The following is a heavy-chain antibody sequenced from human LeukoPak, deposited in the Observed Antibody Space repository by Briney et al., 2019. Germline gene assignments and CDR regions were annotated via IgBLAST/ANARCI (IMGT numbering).Heavy chain of an antibody. V-gene: IGHV1-18*01. Sequence: GASVKVSCKASGYTFTSYGISWVRRAPGQGLEWMGWFSAYNGNTNYAQKLLGRVTMTTDTSTSTANMELRSLRSDDTAVYYCVGGEYDWFDPWGQGTLVTVSS. J-gene: IGHJ5*02. CDR3: VGGEYDWFDP. CDR1: GYTFTSYG. D-gene: IGHD3-16*01. CDR2: FSAYNGNT.